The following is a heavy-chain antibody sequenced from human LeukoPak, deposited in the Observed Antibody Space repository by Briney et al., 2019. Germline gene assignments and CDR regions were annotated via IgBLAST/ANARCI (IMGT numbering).Heavy chain of an antibody. Sequence: ASVKVSCKASGYTFTSYFMHWVRQAPGQGLEWMGWISAYSGKTNSAQKLQGRVTLTTDTSTSTAYMELRSLRSDDTAMYYCVRLTAYSGYVLMGFEYWGQGTLVTVSS. CDR3: VRLTAYSGYVLMGFEY. V-gene: IGHV1-18*04. CDR1: GYTFTSYF. D-gene: IGHD5-12*01. CDR2: ISAYSGKT. J-gene: IGHJ4*02.